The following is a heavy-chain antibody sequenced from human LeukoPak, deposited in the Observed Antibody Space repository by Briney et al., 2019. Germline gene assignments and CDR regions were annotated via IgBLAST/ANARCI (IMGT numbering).Heavy chain of an antibody. CDR2: ISYDGSNK. D-gene: IGHD2-15*01. CDR3: AREVVSSPSYFDS. J-gene: IGHJ4*02. V-gene: IGHV3-30*03. Sequence: GRSLRLSCAASGFTFSSYGMHWVRQAPGKGLEWVAVISYDGSNKYYADSVKGRFTISRDNSKNTLYLLMNSLIPEDTAVYYCAREVVSSPSYFDSWGQGTLVTVSS. CDR1: GFTFSSYG.